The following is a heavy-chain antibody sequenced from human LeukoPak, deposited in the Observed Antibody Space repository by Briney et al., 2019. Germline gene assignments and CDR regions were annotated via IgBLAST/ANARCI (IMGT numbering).Heavy chain of an antibody. CDR2: ISGSGGGT. D-gene: IGHD2-2*01. CDR3: AKDVVPAAPRRYFQH. Sequence: GSLRLSCAASGFSFSTYAMSWVRQAPGKGLEWVSAISGSGGGTYYADSVKGRFTISRDNSKNTLYLQMNSLRAEDTAVYYCAKDVVPAAPRRYFQHWGQGTLVTVSS. J-gene: IGHJ1*01. V-gene: IGHV3-23*01. CDR1: GFSFSTYA.